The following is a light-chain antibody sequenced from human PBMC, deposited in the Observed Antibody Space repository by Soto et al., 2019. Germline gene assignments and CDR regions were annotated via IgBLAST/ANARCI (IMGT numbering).Light chain of an antibody. Sequence: QSVLTQPASVSGSPGQSITISCTGTSSDVGGYNYVSWYQQHPGKAPKLMIYEVSNRPSGVSNRFSGSKSGNTASLTISGLQAEDEAAYYCSSYTSSSTYVFGTGTKVTFL. CDR2: EVS. V-gene: IGLV2-14*01. J-gene: IGLJ1*01. CDR3: SSYTSSSTYV. CDR1: SSDVGGYNY.